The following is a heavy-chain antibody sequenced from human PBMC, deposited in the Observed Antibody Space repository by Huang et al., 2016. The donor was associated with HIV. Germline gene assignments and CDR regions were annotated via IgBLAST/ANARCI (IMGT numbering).Heavy chain of an antibody. D-gene: IGHD3-10*01. CDR2: IYYKGST. V-gene: IGHV4-39*01. Sequence: QLLLQESGPGLVKPSEALALTCAVSGGSIRSSDYHGGWIRQPPGKGLEWLGSIYYKGSTHYSPSLKSRVTIAVDTSKNLLFRNLTSMTAADTAVYYCARHREGPVAYYSGWGSHLNYMDVWGRGRTVVVSS. CDR1: GGSIRSSDYH. J-gene: IGHJ6*03. CDR3: ARHREGPVAYYSGWGSHLNYMDV.